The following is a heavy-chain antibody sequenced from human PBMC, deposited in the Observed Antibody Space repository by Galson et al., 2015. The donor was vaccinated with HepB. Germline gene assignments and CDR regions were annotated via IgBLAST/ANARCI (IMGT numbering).Heavy chain of an antibody. CDR2: IDPTDSYT. J-gene: IGHJ4*02. CDR3: ARHPQYRSNWYLGDS. D-gene: IGHD6-13*01. V-gene: IGHV5-10-1*01. CDR1: GYSFNSYW. Sequence: QSGAEVKKPGESLRISCTGSGYSFNSYWISWVRQMPGKGLEWMGRIDPTDSYTNYSPSFQAHVTISADKSISTVYLQWSSLKASDTAMYYCARHPQYRSNWYLGDSGGQGTLVTVSS.